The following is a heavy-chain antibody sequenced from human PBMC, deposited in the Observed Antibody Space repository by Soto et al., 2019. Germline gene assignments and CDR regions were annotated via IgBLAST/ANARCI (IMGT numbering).Heavy chain of an antibody. D-gene: IGHD2-2*01. V-gene: IGHV4-34*01. CDR3: ARSGHCSSTSCYAVIPLRFDY. CDR2: INHSGRT. Sequence: SETLCLTCAVYGGSFSGCYCSFLRPTLGKGLEWIGEINHSGRTNYKTSLKSRVNISVDTSKNQFSLKLSSVTAADTAVYYCARSGHCSSTSCYAVIPLRFDYWGQG. CDR1: GGSFSGCY. J-gene: IGHJ4*02.